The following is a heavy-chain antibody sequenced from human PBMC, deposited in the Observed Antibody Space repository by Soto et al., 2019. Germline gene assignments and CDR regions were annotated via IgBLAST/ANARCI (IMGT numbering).Heavy chain of an antibody. Sequence: PSETLSLTCAVYGGSFSCYYWSWIRQPPGKGLEWIGEINHSGSTNHNPSLKSRVTISVDTSKNQFSLKLSSVTAADTAVYYCARGPGIAVAGTHQEPFDYWGQGTLVTVSS. J-gene: IGHJ4*02. CDR1: GGSFSCYY. CDR3: ARGPGIAVAGTHQEPFDY. CDR2: INHSGST. D-gene: IGHD6-19*01. V-gene: IGHV4-34*01.